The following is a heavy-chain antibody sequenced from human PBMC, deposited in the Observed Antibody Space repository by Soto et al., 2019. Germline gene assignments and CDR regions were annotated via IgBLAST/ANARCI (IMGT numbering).Heavy chain of an antibody. CDR1: GGSFNNYA. J-gene: IGHJ4*02. CDR2: IIPVFGTP. V-gene: IGHV1-69*01. D-gene: IGHD1-26*01. Sequence: QVKLVQSGAEVKKPGSSVKVSCKASGGSFNNYAISWVRQAPGQGLEWMGGIIPVFGTPNYAQKFQGRLTIIAGEYTTTAYMALISLRSEDTALYYCATRPSGSFHFDYWGQGTLVSVSS. CDR3: ATRPSGSFHFDY.